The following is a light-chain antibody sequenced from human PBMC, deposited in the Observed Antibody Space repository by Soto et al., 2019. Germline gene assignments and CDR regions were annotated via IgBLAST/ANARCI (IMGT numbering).Light chain of an antibody. Sequence: IPLTQSPSSLSASVRDRVTITCRASQGISSYLAWYQQKAGKAPKLLIYAASTLQSGVPSRFSGSGSGTDFTLTISSLQPEDFATYYCQQFNSYPSTFGGGTKVEIK. CDR2: AAS. CDR1: QGISSY. J-gene: IGKJ4*01. V-gene: IGKV1-9*01. CDR3: QQFNSYPST.